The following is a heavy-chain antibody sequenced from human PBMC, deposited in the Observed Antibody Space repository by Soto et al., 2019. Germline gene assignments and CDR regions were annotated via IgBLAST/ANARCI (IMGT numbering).Heavy chain of an antibody. CDR2: IDSSSGYT. CDR3: ARDLRRNSGSYFDY. CDR1: GFRFSDYY. J-gene: IGHJ4*02. Sequence: QVQLVESGGGLVKPGGSLRLSCAASGFRFSDYYMSWIRQAPGKGLEWISYIDSSSGYTYYADSVKGRFTISRDNAKNSLYLQVSSLRAEDTAIYYCARDLRRNSGSYFDYWGQGTPVTVSS. V-gene: IGHV3-11*05. D-gene: IGHD1-26*01.